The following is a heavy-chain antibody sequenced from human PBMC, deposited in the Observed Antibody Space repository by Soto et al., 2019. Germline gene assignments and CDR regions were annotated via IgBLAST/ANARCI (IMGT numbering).Heavy chain of an antibody. CDR2: INYSGST. J-gene: IGHJ4*02. D-gene: IGHD3-22*01. CDR1: DGSISSGDYY. V-gene: IGHV4-30-4*01. Sequence: QVQLQESGPGLVKPSQTLSLTCTVSDGSISSGDYYWSWIRQPPGKGLEWIGYINYSGSTYYNPSLKRRVTISVDTSRNQLSLKLSSVTAADTSVYYCARAPYHYDSSGYYHFDYWGQGTLVTVSS. CDR3: ARAPYHYDSSGYYHFDY.